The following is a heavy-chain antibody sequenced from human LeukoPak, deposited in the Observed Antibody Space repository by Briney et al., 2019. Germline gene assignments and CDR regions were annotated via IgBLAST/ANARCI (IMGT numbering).Heavy chain of an antibody. J-gene: IGHJ4*02. V-gene: IGHV3-43*01. CDR3: AKGTGVAATRGVDYYFDY. D-gene: IGHD2-15*01. Sequence: GESLRLSCAASGFTFDDYTMHWVRQAPGKGLEWVSLISWDGGSTYYADSVKGRFTISRDNSKNSLYLQMNSLRTEDTALYYCAKGTGVAATRGVDYYFDYWGQGTLVTVSS. CDR2: ISWDGGST. CDR1: GFTFDDYT.